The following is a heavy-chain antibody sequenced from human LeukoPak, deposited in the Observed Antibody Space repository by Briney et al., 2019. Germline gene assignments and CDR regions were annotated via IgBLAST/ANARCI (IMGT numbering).Heavy chain of an antibody. V-gene: IGHV5-51*01. J-gene: IGHJ5*02. CDR3: ARHPIAAGGAYNWFDP. Sequence: GGSLKISWKGSGSGSVYSFTSHWVAWVRQRPGKGLECMGIIYPRYSNTIYSPSFQGQVTISVDTSINTAYLQWISLKASDTAMYYCARHPIAAGGAYNWFDPWGQGTLVTVSS. D-gene: IGHD6-13*01. CDR2: IYPRYSNT. CDR1: GSGSVYSFTSHW.